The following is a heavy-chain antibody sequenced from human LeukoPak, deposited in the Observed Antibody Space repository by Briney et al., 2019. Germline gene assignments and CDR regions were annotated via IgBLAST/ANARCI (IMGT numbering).Heavy chain of an antibody. V-gene: IGHV4-59*01. CDR3: ARGSWELSFDI. J-gene: IGHJ3*02. D-gene: IGHD1-26*01. Sequence: PSETLSLTCTVSGGSISSYYWSWIRQPPGKGLEWIGYIYYSGSTNYNPSLKGRVTISVDTSKNQFSLKLSSVTAADTAVYYCARGSWELSFDIWGQGTMVTVSS. CDR2: IYYSGST. CDR1: GGSISSYY.